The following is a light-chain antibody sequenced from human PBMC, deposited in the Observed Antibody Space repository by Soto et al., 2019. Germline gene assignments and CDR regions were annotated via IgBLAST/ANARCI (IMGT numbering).Light chain of an antibody. Sequence: DIQMTQSPSTLSGSVGDRVTITCRASQTISSWLAWYQQKPGKAPKLLIYKASTLKSGVPSRFSGSGSGTEFTLTISSLQPDDFATYYCQQSYGTPFSFGPGTKADI. V-gene: IGKV1-5*03. CDR3: QQSYGTPFS. CDR1: QTISSW. CDR2: KAS. J-gene: IGKJ3*01.